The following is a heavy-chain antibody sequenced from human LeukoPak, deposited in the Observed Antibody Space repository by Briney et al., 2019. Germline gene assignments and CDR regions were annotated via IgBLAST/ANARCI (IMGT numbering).Heavy chain of an antibody. CDR3: AREGHSAYWYFDL. CDR2: IYYSGST. Sequence: SETLSLTCTVSGGSISSYYWSWIRQPPGKGLEWIGYIYYSGSTNYNPSLKSRVTISVDTSKNQFSLKPSSVTAADTAVYYCAREGHSAYWYFDLWGRGTLVTVSS. J-gene: IGHJ2*01. CDR1: GGSISSYY. V-gene: IGHV4-59*01. D-gene: IGHD5-18*01.